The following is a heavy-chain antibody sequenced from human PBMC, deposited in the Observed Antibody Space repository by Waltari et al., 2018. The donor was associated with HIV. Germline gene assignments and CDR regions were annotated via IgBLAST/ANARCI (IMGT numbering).Heavy chain of an antibody. CDR1: GGSVGSSGFS. J-gene: IGHJ3*01. CDR2: IYYTRST. V-gene: IGHV4-30-2*06. Sequence: QLRLQESGSGLLKPSQTLSLTCNVSGGSVGSSGFSWSWIRQSPGKGLEWIVYIYYTRSTYYHPTLKSRVNISLDRSKNQFSLRLSYVSAADTAVYYCARDRFCNGNGCSPSDAFDVWGQGRMVTVSS. CDR3: ARDRFCNGNGCSPSDAFDV. D-gene: IGHD2-15*01.